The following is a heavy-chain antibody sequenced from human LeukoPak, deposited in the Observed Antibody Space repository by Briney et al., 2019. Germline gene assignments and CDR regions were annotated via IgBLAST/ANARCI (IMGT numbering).Heavy chain of an antibody. D-gene: IGHD3-16*02. CDR1: GFTFGDYA. J-gene: IGHJ4*02. CDR3: TISYDYVWGSYRSLDY. V-gene: IGHV3-49*03. CDR2: IRSKAYGGTT. Sequence: GGSLRLSCTASGFTFGDYAMSWFRQAPGKGLEWVGFIRSKAYGGTTEYAASVKGRFTISRDDSKSIAYLQMNSLKTEDTAVYYCTISYDYVWGSYRSLDYWGQGTLVTVSS.